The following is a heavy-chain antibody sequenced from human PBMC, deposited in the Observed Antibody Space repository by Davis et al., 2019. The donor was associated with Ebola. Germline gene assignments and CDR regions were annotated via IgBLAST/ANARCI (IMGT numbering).Heavy chain of an antibody. CDR2: IYYSGST. V-gene: IGHV4-59*01. CDR3: ARGLAALDY. J-gene: IGHJ4*02. CDR1: GGSTSSYY. Sequence: SETLSLTCTVSGGSTSSYYWSWIRQPPGKGLEWIGYIYYSGSTNYNLSLKSRVTISVDTSKNQFSLKLTSVTAADTAVYYCARGLAALDYWGQGTLVTVSS.